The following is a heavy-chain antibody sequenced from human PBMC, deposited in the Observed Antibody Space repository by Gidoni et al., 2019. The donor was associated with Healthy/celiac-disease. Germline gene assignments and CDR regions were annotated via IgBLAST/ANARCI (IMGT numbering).Heavy chain of an antibody. J-gene: IGHJ4*02. V-gene: IGHV3-23*01. D-gene: IGHD6-13*01. Sequence: EVQLLESGGGLVQPGGSLRLSCAASGFTFSSYPMSWVRQAPGKGLDCVAGISGRGGSTDYEDSVKGRYTISRDNSKNPLYLQMNSLRAEDTAVYYCAKGGQQLVNSGGYLDYWGQGTLVTVSS. CDR2: ISGRGGST. CDR3: AKGGQQLVNSGGYLDY. CDR1: GFTFSSYP.